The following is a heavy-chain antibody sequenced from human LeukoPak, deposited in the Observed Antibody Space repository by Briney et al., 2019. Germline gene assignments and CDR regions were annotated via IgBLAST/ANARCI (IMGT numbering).Heavy chain of an antibody. V-gene: IGHV4-34*01. Sequence: SETLSLTCAVYGGSFSGYYWSWIRQPPGKGLEWIGEINHSGSTNYNPSLKSRVTISVDTSKNQFSLKLSSMTAADTAVYYCATLYSSSFNRYYYYMDVWGKGTTVTVSS. CDR1: GGSFSGYY. CDR3: ATLYSSSFNRYYYYMDV. D-gene: IGHD6-6*01. CDR2: INHSGST. J-gene: IGHJ6*03.